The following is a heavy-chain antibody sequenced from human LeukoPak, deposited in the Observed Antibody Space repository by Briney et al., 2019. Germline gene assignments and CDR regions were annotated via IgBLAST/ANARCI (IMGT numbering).Heavy chain of an antibody. J-gene: IGHJ6*03. Sequence: GGSLRLSCAASGFTFDDYTMHWVRQAPGKGLEWVSLISWDGSSTYYADSVKGRFTISRDNSKNSLYPQMNSLRTEDTALYYCAKDRIAVAGRGGYMDVWGKGTTVTVSS. D-gene: IGHD6-19*01. CDR1: GFTFDDYT. V-gene: IGHV3-43*01. CDR3: AKDRIAVAGRGGYMDV. CDR2: ISWDGSST.